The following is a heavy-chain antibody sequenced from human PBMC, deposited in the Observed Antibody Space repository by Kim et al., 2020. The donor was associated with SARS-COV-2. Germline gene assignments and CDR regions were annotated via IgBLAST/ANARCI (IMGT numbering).Heavy chain of an antibody. V-gene: IGHV1-2*02. CDR2: GT. Sequence: GTNYAQKFQGRVTMTRDTSISTAYMELSRLRSDDTAVYYCAREEAIGLSYWGQGTLVTVSS. J-gene: IGHJ4*02. CDR3: AREEAIGLSY. D-gene: IGHD3-16*01.